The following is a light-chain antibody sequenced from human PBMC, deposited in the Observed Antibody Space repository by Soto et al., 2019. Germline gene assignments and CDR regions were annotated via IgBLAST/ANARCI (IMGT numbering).Light chain of an antibody. Sequence: QSVLTQPPSASGTPGQRVTISCSGSSFNIGSNTVNWYQQVPGTAPKLLIYSNNQRPSGVPDRFSGSKSGTSASLAISGLQSEDEADYYCAAWDDSLNGLWVFGGGTKLTVL. V-gene: IGLV1-44*01. J-gene: IGLJ3*02. CDR3: AAWDDSLNGLWV. CDR2: SNN. CDR1: SFNIGSNT.